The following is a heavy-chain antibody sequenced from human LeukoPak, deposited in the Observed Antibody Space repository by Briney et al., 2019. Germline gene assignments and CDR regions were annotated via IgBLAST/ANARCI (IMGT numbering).Heavy chain of an antibody. D-gene: IGHD3-3*01. Sequence: PSQTLSLTCTVSGDSISSGAYYWSWIRQPPGKGLEWIGYIYHSGSTYYNPSLKSRVTISVDRSKNQFSLKLSSVTAADTAVYYCARVLRFLEWSFHYYYYYMDVWGKGTTVTVSS. CDR2: IYHSGST. J-gene: IGHJ6*03. CDR3: ARVLRFLEWSFHYYYYYMDV. CDR1: GDSISSGAYY. V-gene: IGHV4-30-2*01.